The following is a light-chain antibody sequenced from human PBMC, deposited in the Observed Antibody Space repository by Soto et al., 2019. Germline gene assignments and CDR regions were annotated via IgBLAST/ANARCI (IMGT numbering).Light chain of an antibody. CDR3: LQDYNPPPT. J-gene: IGKJ4*01. V-gene: IGKV1-6*01. CDR2: AAS. CDR1: QGIRND. Sequence: ALQMTQSPSSLSASVGDRVTITCRASQGIRNDLGWYQQKPGKAPKLLIYAASSLQSGVPSRFSGCVSAKDFTLTNSPLQPEDFATYYCLQDYNPPPTSGGGTRVEIK.